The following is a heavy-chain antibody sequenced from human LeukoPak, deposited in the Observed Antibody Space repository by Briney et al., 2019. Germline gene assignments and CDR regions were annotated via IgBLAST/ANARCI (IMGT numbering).Heavy chain of an antibody. V-gene: IGHV3-48*03. J-gene: IGHJ6*03. Sequence: AGGSLRLSCAASGFTFSSYEMNWVRQAPGKGLEWVSYISSSGSTIYYTDSVKGRFTISRDNAKNSLYLQMNSLRAEDTALYYCARARITVAGNDYYYYYMDVWGKGTTVTVSS. CDR2: ISSSGSTI. CDR1: GFTFSSYE. CDR3: ARARITVAGNDYYYYYMDV. D-gene: IGHD6-19*01.